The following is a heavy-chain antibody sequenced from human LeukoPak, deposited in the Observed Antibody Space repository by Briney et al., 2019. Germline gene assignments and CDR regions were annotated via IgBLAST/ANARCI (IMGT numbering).Heavy chain of an antibody. CDR2: INPNSGGT. CDR1: GYTFTGYY. V-gene: IGHV1-2*06. CDR3: ARDHNWNYDY. D-gene: IGHD1-20*01. J-gene: IGHJ4*02. Sequence: ASVKVSCKASGYTFTGYYMHWVRQAPGQGPEWMGRINPNSGGTNYAQKFQGRVTMTRDTSISTAYMELSRLRSDDTAAYYCARDHNWNYDYWGQGTLVTVSS.